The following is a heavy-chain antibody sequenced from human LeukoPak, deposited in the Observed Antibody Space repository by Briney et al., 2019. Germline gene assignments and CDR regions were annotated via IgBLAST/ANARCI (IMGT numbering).Heavy chain of an antibody. CDR3: ARDIWRDPYYYDSSGYREDY. V-gene: IGHV1-2*02. D-gene: IGHD3-22*01. Sequence: ASVTVSCKASGYTFTCYYMHWVRQAPGQGLEWMGWINPNSGGTNYAQKFQGRVTMTRDTSISTAYMELSRLRSDDTAVYYCARDIWRDPYYYDSSGYREDYWGQGTLVTVSS. CDR2: INPNSGGT. CDR1: GYTFTCYY. J-gene: IGHJ4*02.